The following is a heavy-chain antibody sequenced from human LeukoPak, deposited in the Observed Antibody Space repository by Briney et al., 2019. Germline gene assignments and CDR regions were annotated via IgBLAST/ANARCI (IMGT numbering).Heavy chain of an antibody. V-gene: IGHV3-7*01. J-gene: IGHJ4*02. CDR3: ARIYYDSSGYQRGLDY. Sequence: GGSLRLSCAASGFTFSSYWMSWVRQAPGKGLEWVANIKQDGSEKYYVDSVKGRFTISRDNAKNSLYLQMNSLRAEDTAVYYCARIYYDSSGYQRGLDYWGQGTLVTVSS. CDR2: IKQDGSEK. D-gene: IGHD3-22*01. CDR1: GFTFSSYW.